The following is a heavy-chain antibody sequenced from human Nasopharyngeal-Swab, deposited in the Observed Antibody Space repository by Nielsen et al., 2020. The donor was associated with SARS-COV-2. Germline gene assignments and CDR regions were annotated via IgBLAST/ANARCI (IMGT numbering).Heavy chain of an antibody. D-gene: IGHD3-3*02. CDR3: ARDSLSRPRAPGFYYYMDV. V-gene: IGHV1-69*01. J-gene: IGHJ6*03. CDR2: IIPIFGTA. Sequence: WVRQAPGQGLEWLGGIIPIFGTANYAQKFQGRVTITADESTSTAYMELSSLRSEDTAVYYCARDSLSRPRAPGFYYYMDVWGKGTTVTVSS.